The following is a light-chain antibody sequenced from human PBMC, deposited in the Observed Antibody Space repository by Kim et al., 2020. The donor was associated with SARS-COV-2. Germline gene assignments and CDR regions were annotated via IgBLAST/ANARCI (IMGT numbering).Light chain of an antibody. CDR2: GAS. CDR3: HQDGGSPWT. CDR1: HSVRLNY. Sequence: EIVLAQSPGTLSLSPGERATLSCRASHSVRLNYLAWYQQKPGQAPRLLIYGASNRASDIPDRISGSGSGTDFTLTISRLEFEYFAFYYCHQDGGSPWTFGQGTKVDIK. J-gene: IGKJ1*01. V-gene: IGKV3-20*01.